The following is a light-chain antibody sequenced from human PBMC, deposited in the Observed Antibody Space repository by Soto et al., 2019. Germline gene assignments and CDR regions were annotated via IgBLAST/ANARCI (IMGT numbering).Light chain of an antibody. CDR2: DVS. V-gene: IGLV2-14*01. Sequence: QSALTQPASVSGSPGQSITISCTGTTSDVGRYNYVYWYQQHPGKAPKLIIYDVSNRPSGVSNRFSGSKSGNTASLTISGLQDEDDYDYYCHSYTSSSTYVFGTGTKLTVL. CDR1: TSDVGRYNY. J-gene: IGLJ1*01. CDR3: HSYTSSSTYV.